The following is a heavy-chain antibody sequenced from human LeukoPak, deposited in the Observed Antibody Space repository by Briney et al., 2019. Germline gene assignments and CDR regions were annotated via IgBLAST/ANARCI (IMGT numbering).Heavy chain of an antibody. CDR2: ISAYNGNT. V-gene: IGHV1-18*01. J-gene: IGHJ6*03. D-gene: IGHD4-17*01. Sequence: ASVKVSCKASGYTFTSYGISWVRQAPGQGLEWMGWISAYNGNTNYAQKLQGRVTMTTDTSTSTAYMELRSLRSDDTAVYYCARSDGDHQYYYYYMDVWGKGTTVTVSS. CDR3: ARSDGDHQYYYYYMDV. CDR1: GYTFTSYG.